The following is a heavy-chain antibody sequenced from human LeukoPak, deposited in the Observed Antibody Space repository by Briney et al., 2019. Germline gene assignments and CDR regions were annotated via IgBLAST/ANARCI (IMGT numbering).Heavy chain of an antibody. CDR2: IKQDGSEK. CDR1: GFTFGDYA. Sequence: GGSLRLSCTASGFTFGDYAMTWVRQAPGKGLEWVANIKQDGSEKYYVDSVKGRFTISRDNAKNSLYLQMNSLRADDTAVYYCARERFHGSGAPKYDCWGQGTLVTVSS. CDR3: ARERFHGSGAPKYDC. J-gene: IGHJ4*02. V-gene: IGHV3-7*01. D-gene: IGHD3-10*01.